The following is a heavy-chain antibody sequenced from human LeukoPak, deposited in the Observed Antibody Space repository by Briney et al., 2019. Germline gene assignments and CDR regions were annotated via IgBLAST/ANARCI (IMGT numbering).Heavy chain of an antibody. CDR2: INPNSGGT. V-gene: IGHV1-2*04. CDR1: GYTFTGYY. CDR3: ARADEYSSSSGNYYHYGMDV. D-gene: IGHD6-6*01. J-gene: IGHJ6*02. Sequence: ASVKVSCKASGYTFTGYYMHWVRQAPGQGLEWMGWINPNSGGTNYAQKFQGWVTMTRDTSISTAYMELSRLRSDDTAVYYCARADEYSSSSGNYYHYGMDVWGQGTTVTVSS.